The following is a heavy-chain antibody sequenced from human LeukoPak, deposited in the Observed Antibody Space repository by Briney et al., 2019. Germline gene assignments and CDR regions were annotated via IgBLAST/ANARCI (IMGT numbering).Heavy chain of an antibody. CDR1: GGSISSYY. V-gene: IGHV4-4*07. D-gene: IGHD2-8*01. CDR3: ARDNGLGDAFDI. J-gene: IGHJ3*02. CDR2: IYTSENT. Sequence: SETLSLTCTVSGGSISSYYWTWIRQPAGKGLEWIGRIYTSENTNYNPSLKSRVTMSVDTSKNQFSLKLSSVTAADTAVHFCARDNGLGDAFDIWGQGTMVTVSS.